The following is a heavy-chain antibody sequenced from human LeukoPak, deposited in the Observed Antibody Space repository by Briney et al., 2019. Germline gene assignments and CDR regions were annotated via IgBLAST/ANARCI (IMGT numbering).Heavy chain of an antibody. CDR3: ARQNTPHGNFDY. Sequence: PGGSLRLSCAASGFTFSSHDMHWVRQATGKGLEWVSAIGVAANTLYSGSVKGRFTISRENAKNSLYLLMSSLRAEDTAVYYCARQNTPHGNFDYWGQGTLVTVSS. CDR1: GFTFSSHD. CDR2: IGVAANT. J-gene: IGHJ4*02. V-gene: IGHV3-13*01. D-gene: IGHD1-26*01.